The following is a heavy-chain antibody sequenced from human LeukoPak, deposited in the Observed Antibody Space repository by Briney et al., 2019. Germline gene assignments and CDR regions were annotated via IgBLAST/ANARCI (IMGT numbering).Heavy chain of an antibody. D-gene: IGHD4-17*01. CDR3: ARRGDYHSPSIRDYYYYMDV. J-gene: IGHJ6*03. CDR1: GGTFSSYA. V-gene: IGHV1-69*05. CDR2: IISIFGTA. Sequence: ASVKVSCKASGGTFSSYAISWVRQAPGQGLEWMGGIISIFGTANYAQKFQGRVTITTDESTSTAYMELSSLRSEDTAVYYCARRGDYHSPSIRDYYYYMDVWGKGTTVTVSS.